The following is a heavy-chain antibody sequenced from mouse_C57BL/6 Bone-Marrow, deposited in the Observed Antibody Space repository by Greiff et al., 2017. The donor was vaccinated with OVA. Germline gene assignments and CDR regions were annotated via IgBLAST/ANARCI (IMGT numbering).Heavy chain of an antibody. CDR1: GYTFTSYW. CDR2: IDPSDSYT. J-gene: IGHJ2*01. Sequence: QVQLQQPGAELVRPGTSVKLSCKASGYTFTSYWMHWVKQRPGQGLEWIGVIDPSDSYTNYNQKFKGKATLTVDTSSSTAYMQLSSLTSEDSAVYYGARGLRRTPYFDYWGQGTTLTVSS. D-gene: IGHD2-4*01. CDR3: ARGLRRTPYFDY. V-gene: IGHV1-59*01.